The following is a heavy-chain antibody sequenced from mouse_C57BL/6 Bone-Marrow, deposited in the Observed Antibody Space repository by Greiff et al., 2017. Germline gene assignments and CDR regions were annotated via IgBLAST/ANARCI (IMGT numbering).Heavy chain of an antibody. J-gene: IGHJ4*01. D-gene: IGHD3-1*01. Sequence: QVQLQQPGAELVRPGSSVKLSCKASGYTFTSSWMHLVKQRPIQGLEWICNIDPSDSETHYNQKFKDKATLTVDKSSSTAYMQRCSLTSEDSSDYYCDNSGLYAIAYWGQGALVTVSS. CDR3: DNSGLYAIAY. CDR2: IDPSDSET. V-gene: IGHV1-52*01. CDR1: GYTFTSSW.